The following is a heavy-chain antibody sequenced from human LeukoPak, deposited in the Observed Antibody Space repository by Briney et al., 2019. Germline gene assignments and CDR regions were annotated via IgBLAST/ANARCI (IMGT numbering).Heavy chain of an antibody. J-gene: IGHJ6*04. V-gene: IGHV3-30*04. CDR3: AELGITMIGGV. D-gene: IGHD3-10*02. CDR1: GFTFSSYA. CDR2: ISYDGSNK. Sequence: GRSLRLSCAASGFTFSSYAMHWVRQAPGKGLEWVAVISYDGSNKYYTDSMKGRFIISRDNSKNTLYLQVNSLRAEDTAVYYCAELGITMIGGVWGKGTTVTISS.